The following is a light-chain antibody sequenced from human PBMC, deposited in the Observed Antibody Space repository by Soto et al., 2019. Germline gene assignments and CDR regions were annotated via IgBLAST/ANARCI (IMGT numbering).Light chain of an antibody. CDR2: DAS. CDR3: QQRSNWPLT. V-gene: IGKV3-11*01. CDR1: QTINTH. J-gene: IGKJ4*01. Sequence: EIVLTQSPATLSLSPGERAALSCRASQTINTHLAWYQQKPGQAPRLLIYDASNRATGIPARFSGSGSVTDFTLTISSLEPEDFAVYYCQQRSNWPLTFGRGTKVEIK.